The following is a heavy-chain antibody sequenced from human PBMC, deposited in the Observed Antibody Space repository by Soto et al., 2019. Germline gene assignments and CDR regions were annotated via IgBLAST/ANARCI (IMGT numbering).Heavy chain of an antibody. Sequence: GGSLRLSCAASGFTFSSYAMSWVRQAPGKGLEWVSAISGSGGSTYYADSVKGRFTISRDNSKNTLYLQMNSLRAEDTAVYYCAKDLFSGGSYYSGAFDIWGQGTMVTVSS. V-gene: IGHV3-23*01. CDR3: AKDLFSGGSYYSGAFDI. D-gene: IGHD2-15*01. J-gene: IGHJ3*02. CDR1: GFTFSSYA. CDR2: ISGSGGST.